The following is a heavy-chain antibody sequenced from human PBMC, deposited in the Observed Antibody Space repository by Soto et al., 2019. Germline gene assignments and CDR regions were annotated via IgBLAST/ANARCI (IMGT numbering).Heavy chain of an antibody. V-gene: IGHV3-21*01. CDR3: ARDMVRGVSSFDY. D-gene: IGHD3-10*01. J-gene: IGHJ4*02. CDR1: GFTFSRYS. Sequence: EVQLVESGGGLVKPGGSLRLSCAASGFTFSRYSMNWVRQAPGKGLEWVSSISSSSSYIYYADSVKGRFTISRDNAKNSLYLQMNSLRAEDTAVYYCARDMVRGVSSFDYWGQGTLVTVSS. CDR2: ISSSSSYI.